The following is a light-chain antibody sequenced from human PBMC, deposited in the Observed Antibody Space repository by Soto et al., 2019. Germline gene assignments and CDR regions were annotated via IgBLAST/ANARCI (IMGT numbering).Light chain of an antibody. Sequence: EIVLTQSPVTLSLSPGERATLSCRASQTVSSSYLAWYQQKPGQAPRLLISGASTRATGIPDRFSASGSGTDFTLTISRLEPEDFAVYYCQQCGPSLWTFGQGTKVEIK. J-gene: IGKJ1*01. CDR1: QTVSSSY. CDR3: QQCGPSLWT. CDR2: GAS. V-gene: IGKV3-20*01.